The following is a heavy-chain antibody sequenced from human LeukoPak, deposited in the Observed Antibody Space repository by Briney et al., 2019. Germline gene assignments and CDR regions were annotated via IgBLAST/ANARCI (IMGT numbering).Heavy chain of an antibody. D-gene: IGHD3-22*01. CDR2: INPTSTSI. V-gene: IGHV3-21*01. J-gene: IGHJ5*02. Sequence: GGSLRLSCAASGFTFSDYGINWVRQAPGTGLEWVSSINPTSTSIYYADAVKGRFTISRDNAKSSLYLQMNSLRAEDTARDYRVRLRRNSHRRGYYYFYNHWGQGIQVPVSP. CDR1: GFTFSDYG. CDR3: VRLRRNSHRRGYYYFYNH.